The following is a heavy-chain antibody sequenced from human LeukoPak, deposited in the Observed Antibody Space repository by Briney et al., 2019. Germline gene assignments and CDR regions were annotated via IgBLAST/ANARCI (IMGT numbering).Heavy chain of an antibody. V-gene: IGHV3-30*18. CDR2: VSYDGSNQ. J-gene: IGHJ4*02. CDR1: GFTFSSYG. D-gene: IGHD6-13*01. Sequence: TGGSLRLSCAASGFTFSSYGMHWVRQAPGKGLEWVAVVSYDGSNQYYADSVKGRFTISRDNSKNTLYLQMDSLRAEDMAVYYCAKDTRIAAAGTRGHFDYWGQGTLVTVSS. CDR3: AKDTRIAAAGTRGHFDY.